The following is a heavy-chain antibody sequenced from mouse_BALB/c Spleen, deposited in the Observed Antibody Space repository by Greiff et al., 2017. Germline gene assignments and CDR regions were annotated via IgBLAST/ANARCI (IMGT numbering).Heavy chain of an antibody. V-gene: IGHV1-7*01. Sequence: VKLVESGAELAKPGASVKMSCKASGYTFTSYWMHWVKQRPGQGLEWIGYINPSTGYTEYKQKFKDKATLTADKSSSTAYMQLSSLTSEDSAVYYCARSGMITTTGFAYWGQGTLVTVSA. CDR1: GYTFTSYW. CDR2: INPSTGYT. J-gene: IGHJ3*01. CDR3: ARSGMITTTGFAY. D-gene: IGHD2-4*01.